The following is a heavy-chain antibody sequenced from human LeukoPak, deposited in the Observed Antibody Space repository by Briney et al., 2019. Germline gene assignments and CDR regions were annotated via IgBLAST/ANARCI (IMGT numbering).Heavy chain of an antibody. V-gene: IGHV3-30-3*01. D-gene: IGHD2-15*01. CDR3: ARSFVSGGYFYYSDY. CDR2: LSNDGNRK. Sequence: RRSLRLSCAASGFIFTNYAMNWVRQAPGKGLEWVAVLSNDGNRKYYADSVKGRFTISRDTSRNMLYLQMDSLRVEDTAVYYCARSFVSGGYFYYSDYWGQGSLVTVSS. CDR1: GFIFTNYA. J-gene: IGHJ4*02.